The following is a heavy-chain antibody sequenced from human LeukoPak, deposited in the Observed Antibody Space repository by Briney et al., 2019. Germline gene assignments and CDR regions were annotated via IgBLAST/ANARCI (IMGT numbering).Heavy chain of an antibody. D-gene: IGHD2/OR15-2a*01. J-gene: IGHJ5*02. CDR3: ARPLSIYDNWFDP. Sequence: SVKVSCKASGGTFSSYAISWVRQAPGQGLEWMGGIIPIFGTANYAQKFQGRVTITADESASTAYMELSSLRFEDTAVYYCARPLSIYDNWFDPWGQGTLVTVSS. CDR2: IIPIFGTA. V-gene: IGHV1-69*13. CDR1: GGTFSSYA.